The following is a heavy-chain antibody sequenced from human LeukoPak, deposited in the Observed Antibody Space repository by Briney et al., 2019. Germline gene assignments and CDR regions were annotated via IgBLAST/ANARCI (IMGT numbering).Heavy chain of an antibody. CDR1: GFTFSTYS. V-gene: IGHV3-21*01. CDR3: ATTPGGDTTGYYPWYFDL. CDR2: ISSGSIHI. Sequence: GGSLRLSCAASGFTFSTYSMNWVRQAPGKGLEWVSSISSGSIHIYYADSVQGRFTISKDNAKSSLYLQMNGLRAEDTAMYYCATTPGGDTTGYYPWYFDLWGRGTLVTVSS. J-gene: IGHJ2*01. D-gene: IGHD3-22*01.